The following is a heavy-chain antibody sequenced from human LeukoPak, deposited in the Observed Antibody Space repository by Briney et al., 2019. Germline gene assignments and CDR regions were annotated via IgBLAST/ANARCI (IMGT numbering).Heavy chain of an antibody. D-gene: IGHD1-7*01. CDR2: IYYSGST. J-gene: IGHJ4*02. V-gene: IGHV4-59*12. CDR1: GDSISSYY. CDR3: ARDQINWNYSFDY. Sequence: SETLSLTCTVSGDSISSYYWSWIRQPPGKGLEWIGYIYYSGSTNYNPSLKSRVTMSVDTSKNQFSLKLSSVTAADTAVYYCARDQINWNYSFDYWGQGTLVTVSS.